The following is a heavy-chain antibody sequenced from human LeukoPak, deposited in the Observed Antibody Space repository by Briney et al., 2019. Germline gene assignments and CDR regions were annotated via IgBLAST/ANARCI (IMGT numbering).Heavy chain of an antibody. CDR2: IIPIFGTA. D-gene: IGHD2-2*01. V-gene: IGHV1-69*01. CDR1: GGTFSSYA. J-gene: IGHJ5*02. CDR3: ARDSCSSTSCQNWFDP. Sequence: GSSVKVSCKASGGTFSSYAISWVRQAPGQGLEWMEGIIPIFGTANYAQKFQGRVTITADESTSTAYMELSSLRSEDTAVYYCARDSCSSTSCQNWFDPWGQGTLVTVSS.